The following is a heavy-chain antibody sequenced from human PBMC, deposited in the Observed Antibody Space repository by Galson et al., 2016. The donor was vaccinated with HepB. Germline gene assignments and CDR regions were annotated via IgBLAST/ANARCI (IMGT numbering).Heavy chain of an antibody. CDR2: ISSGSSLI. D-gene: IGHD6-19*01. CDR1: GLNFSNHS. Sequence: SLRLSCAASGLNFSNHSMNLVRQAPGKGLEWVSSISSGSSLIYYADSVKGRFPISRDNAQNSLFLQMNSLRDEDSAVYYCARDREQWLVAHAFDIWGQGTMVTVSS. J-gene: IGHJ3*02. V-gene: IGHV3-48*02. CDR3: ARDREQWLVAHAFDI.